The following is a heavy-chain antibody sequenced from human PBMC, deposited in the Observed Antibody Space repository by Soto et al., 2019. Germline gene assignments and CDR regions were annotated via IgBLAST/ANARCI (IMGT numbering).Heavy chain of an antibody. V-gene: IGHV4-59*01. CDR1: GGSLSSYY. CDR2: IYYSGST. Sequence: PSETLSLTCVVSGGSLSSYYWSWIRQPPGKGLEWIGYIYYSGSTNYNPSLKSRVTISVDTSKNQFSLKLSSVTAADTAVYYCARAVLPATAPFDYWGQGTLVTV. CDR3: ARAVLPATAPFDY. J-gene: IGHJ4*02. D-gene: IGHD2-2*01.